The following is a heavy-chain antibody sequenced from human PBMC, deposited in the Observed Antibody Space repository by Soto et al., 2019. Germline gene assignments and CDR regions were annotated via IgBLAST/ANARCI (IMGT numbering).Heavy chain of an antibody. CDR2: IIPIFGTA. D-gene: IGHD3-22*01. V-gene: IGHV1-69*01. J-gene: IGHJ6*02. Sequence: QVQLVQSGAEVKKPGSSVTVSCKASGGTFSSYAISWVRQAPGQGLEWMGGIIPIFGTANYAQKFQGRVTITADESTSTAYMELSSLRSEDTAVYYCARVIARHYYDSRKVLSGMDGWGQGTTVTVSS. CDR3: ARVIARHYYDSRKVLSGMDG. CDR1: GGTFSSYA.